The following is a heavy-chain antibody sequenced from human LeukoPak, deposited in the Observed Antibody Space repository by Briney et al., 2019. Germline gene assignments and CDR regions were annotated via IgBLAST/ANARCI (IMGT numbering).Heavy chain of an antibody. J-gene: IGHJ6*04. CDR2: IYYSGSA. CDR3: AIDVGYCSGGSCFRGYYGMDV. V-gene: IGHV4-30-4*01. Sequence: SETLSLTCTVSGGSINSGNYYWGWIRQPPGKGLEWIVYIYYSGSAYYNPSLKSRVTISANTTKNQFSLRLSSVTAADTAVYYCAIDVGYCSGGSCFRGYYGMDVWGKGTTVTVSS. CDR1: GGSINSGNYY. D-gene: IGHD2-15*01.